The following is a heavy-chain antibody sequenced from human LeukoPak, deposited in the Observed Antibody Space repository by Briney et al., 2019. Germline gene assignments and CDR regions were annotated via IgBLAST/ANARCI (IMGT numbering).Heavy chain of an antibody. CDR2: ISASGGSS. CDR1: GFTFSSYA. CDR3: AKRVEDGRFFWDY. Sequence: LSGGSLRLSCAASGFTFSSYAMTWVRQAPGKGLEWVSTISASGGSSYYADSVKGRFTISRDNSKSTLYLQMNSLRAEDTAMYYCAKRVEDGRFFWDYWGQGTLVTVSS. V-gene: IGHV3-23*01. D-gene: IGHD1-26*01. J-gene: IGHJ4*02.